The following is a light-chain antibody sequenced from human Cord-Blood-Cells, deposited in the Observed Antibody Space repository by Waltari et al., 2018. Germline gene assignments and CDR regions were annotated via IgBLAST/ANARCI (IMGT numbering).Light chain of an antibody. Sequence: EFALTQSPGTLSFSHGERATLSCRASQSVSSSYLAWYQQQPGQAPRLLIYGASSRATGIPDRFSGSGSGTDFTLTISRLEPEDFAVYYCQQYGSSPSLTFGGGTKVEIK. CDR3: QQYGSSPSLT. CDR1: QSVSSSY. J-gene: IGKJ4*01. V-gene: IGKV3-20*01. CDR2: GAS.